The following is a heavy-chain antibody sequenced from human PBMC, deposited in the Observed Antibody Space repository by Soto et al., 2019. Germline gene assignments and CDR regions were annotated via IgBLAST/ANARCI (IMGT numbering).Heavy chain of an antibody. CDR3: ARAGGGYDFWSGYYTSRWFDP. V-gene: IGHV4-59*01. J-gene: IGHJ5*02. CDR2: IYYSGST. Sequence: QVQLQESGPGLVKPSETLSLTCTVSGGSISSYYWSWIRQPPGKGLEWIGYIYYSGSTNYNPSLKSRVTISVDTSNNQFSLKLSSVTAADTAVYYCARAGGGYDFWSGYYTSRWFDPWGQGTLVTVSS. D-gene: IGHD3-3*01. CDR1: GGSISSYY.